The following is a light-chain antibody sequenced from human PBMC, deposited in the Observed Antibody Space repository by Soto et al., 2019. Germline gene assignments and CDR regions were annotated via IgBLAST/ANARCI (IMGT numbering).Light chain of an antibody. CDR1: QSVRRN. V-gene: IGKV3-15*01. J-gene: IGKJ1*01. Sequence: EIVMTQSPATLSVSPGERATLSCRASQSVRRNVAWYQQKPGQAPRLLIHDASTRATGISVRFSGSGSGTEFTLTISSLQSADFAVYYCQQYNNWLWTFGQGTKVEIK. CDR3: QQYNNWLWT. CDR2: DAS.